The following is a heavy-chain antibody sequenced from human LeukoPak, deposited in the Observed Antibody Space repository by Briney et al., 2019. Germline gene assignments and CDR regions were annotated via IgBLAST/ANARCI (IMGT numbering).Heavy chain of an antibody. D-gene: IGHD6-19*01. CDR1: GYTFTGYY. V-gene: IGHV1-2*02. J-gene: IGHJ3*02. Sequence: ASVKVSCKASGYTFTGYYMHWVRQAPGQGLEWMGWINPNSGGTNYAQKFQGRVTMTRDMSTSTVYMELSSLRSEDTAMYYCARGQWLGHDAFDIWGQGTMVTVSS. CDR3: ARGQWLGHDAFDI. CDR2: INPNSGGT.